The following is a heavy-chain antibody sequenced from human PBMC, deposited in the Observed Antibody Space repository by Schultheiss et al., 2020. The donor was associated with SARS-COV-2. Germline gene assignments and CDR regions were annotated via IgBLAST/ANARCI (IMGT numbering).Heavy chain of an antibody. CDR1: GFTFSSYG. V-gene: IGHV3-30*02. J-gene: IGHJ4*02. CDR2: IRSDGTNK. Sequence: GGSLRLSCAASGFTFSSYGMHWVRQAPGKGLEWVTFIRSDGTNKYYADSVKGRFTISRDNAKNTLFLQMHSLRAEDTALYYCARDPVRTANYWGQGTLVTVSS. CDR3: ARDPVRTANY. D-gene: IGHD2-21*02.